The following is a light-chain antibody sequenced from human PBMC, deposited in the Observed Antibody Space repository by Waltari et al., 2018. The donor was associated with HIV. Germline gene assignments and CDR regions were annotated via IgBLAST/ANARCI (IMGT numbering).Light chain of an antibody. V-gene: IGKV1D-12*01. Sequence: LLISRTSILQSGVPSRFSGSSSGSDFTLTISDLQPEDVATYYCHQAYTVPWSFGQGT. CDR2: RTS. CDR3: HQAYTVPWS. J-gene: IGKJ1*01.